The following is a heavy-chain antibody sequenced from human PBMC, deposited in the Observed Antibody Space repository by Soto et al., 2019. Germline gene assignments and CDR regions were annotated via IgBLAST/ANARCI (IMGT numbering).Heavy chain of an antibody. V-gene: IGHV1-2*02. CDR1: GYIFSANY. J-gene: IGHJ5*02. Sequence: ASVKVSCKASGYIFSANYIHWVRQAPGQGLEWLGWINPHSGATNYAQKFLGRVTMSADTSASTAYMDLARLKSDDTDVYYCVSAHALGFSNWFDPWGRGTLVTVSS. CDR3: VSAHALGFSNWFDP. D-gene: IGHD3-10*01. CDR2: INPHSGAT.